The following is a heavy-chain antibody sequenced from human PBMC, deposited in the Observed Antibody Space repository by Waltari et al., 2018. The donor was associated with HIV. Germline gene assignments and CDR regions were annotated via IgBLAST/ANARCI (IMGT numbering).Heavy chain of an antibody. D-gene: IGHD3-22*01. V-gene: IGHV3-7*01. CDR3: AREALYDSSGYYFDY. Sequence: EVQLVESGGGLVQPGGSLRLSCAASGFTFNKYWMTWVRQAPGKGLGWVANIKQDESEKYYVDSLKGRFTISRDNAKNALFLQMNSLRVEDTAVYYCAREALYDSSGYYFDYWGQGTLVTVSS. CDR2: IKQDESEK. J-gene: IGHJ4*02. CDR1: GFTFNKYW.